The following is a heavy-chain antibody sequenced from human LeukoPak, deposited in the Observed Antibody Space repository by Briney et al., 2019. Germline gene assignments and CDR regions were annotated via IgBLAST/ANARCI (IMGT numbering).Heavy chain of an antibody. CDR1: GGSFSGYY. CDR3: AXXXXXSGYSRHPGYFQH. J-gene: IGHJ1*01. V-gene: IGHV4-34*01. D-gene: IGHD3-22*01. CDR2: INHSGST. Sequence: PSETLSLTCAVYGGSFSGYYWSWIRQPPGKGLEWIGEINHSGSTNYNPSLKSRVTISVDTSKNQFSLKLSSVTAADTAVYYCAXXXXXSGYSRHPGYFQHWGQGTLVTVSS.